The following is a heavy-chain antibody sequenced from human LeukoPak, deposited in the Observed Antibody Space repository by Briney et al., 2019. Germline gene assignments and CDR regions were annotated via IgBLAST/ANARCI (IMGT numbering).Heavy chain of an antibody. CDR2: ISSSSSTI. D-gene: IGHD5-12*01. CDR3: AKGAADIVAIPFDP. V-gene: IGHV3-48*01. J-gene: IGHJ5*02. Sequence: GGSLRLSCAASGFTFSTYSMTWVRQAPGKGLEWVSYISSSSSTIYYGDSVKGRFTISRDNSKNTLYLQMNSLRAEDTAVYYCAKGAADIVAIPFDPWGQGTLVTVSS. CDR1: GFTFSTYS.